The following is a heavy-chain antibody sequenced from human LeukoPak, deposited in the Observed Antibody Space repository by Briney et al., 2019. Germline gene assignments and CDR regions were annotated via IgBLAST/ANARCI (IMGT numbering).Heavy chain of an antibody. CDR1: GFTFISYG. CDR2: IGYDGSNK. CDR3: AQDSGDPPRVNDYPDY. V-gene: IGHV3-30*02. Sequence: GGALRLSCAAPGFTFISYGMHWARQAPGTGLELVAFIGYDGSNKYYGDSVKGRFTIARDNSKNTLYLQMNSLRAEDSAVYYCAQDSGDPPRVNDYPDYWGQGDLVTGSS. J-gene: IGHJ4*02. D-gene: IGHD3-10*01.